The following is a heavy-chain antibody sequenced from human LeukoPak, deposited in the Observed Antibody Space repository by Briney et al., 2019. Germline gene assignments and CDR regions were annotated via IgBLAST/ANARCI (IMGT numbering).Heavy chain of an antibody. CDR1: GFTFSSYG. CDR3: ARALGNYYDSSGYPAWFDY. J-gene: IGHJ4*02. CDR2: ITSSGSTI. Sequence: GGSLRLSCAASGFTFSSYGMSWVRQAPGKGLEWVSYITSSGSTIYYGDSVKGRFTISRDNAKNSLYLQMNSLRAEDTAVYYCARALGNYYDSSGYPAWFDYWGQGTLVTVSS. V-gene: IGHV3-48*01. D-gene: IGHD3-22*01.